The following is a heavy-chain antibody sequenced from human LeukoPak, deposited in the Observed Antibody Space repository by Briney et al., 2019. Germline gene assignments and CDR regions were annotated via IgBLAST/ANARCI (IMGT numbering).Heavy chain of an antibody. CDR3: ARDLGYDFWSGYSSPIDY. CDR1: GFTFSSYA. J-gene: IGHJ4*02. D-gene: IGHD3-3*01. V-gene: IGHV3-23*01. Sequence: GGSLRLSCAASGFTFSSYAMSWVRQAPGKGLEWVSAISGSGGSTYYADSVKGRFTISRDNSKNTLYLQMNSLRAEDTAVYYCARDLGYDFWSGYSSPIDYWGQGTLVTVSS. CDR2: ISGSGGST.